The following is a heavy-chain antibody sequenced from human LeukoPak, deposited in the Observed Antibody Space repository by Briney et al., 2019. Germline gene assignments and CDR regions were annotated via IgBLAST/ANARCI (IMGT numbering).Heavy chain of an antibody. J-gene: IGHJ4*02. V-gene: IGHV3-48*04. CDR2: ISSSGSTI. Sequence: GGSLRLSCAASGFTFSSYSMNWVRQAPGKGLEWVSYISSSGSTIYYADSVKGRFTISRDNAKNSLYLQMNSLRAEDTAVYYCARDSDQLDYWGQGTLVTVSS. CDR1: GFTFSSYS. D-gene: IGHD2-2*01. CDR3: ARDSDQLDY.